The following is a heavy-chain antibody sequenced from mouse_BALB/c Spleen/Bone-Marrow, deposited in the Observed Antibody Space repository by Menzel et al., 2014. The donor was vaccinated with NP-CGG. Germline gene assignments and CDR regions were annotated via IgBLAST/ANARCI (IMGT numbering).Heavy chain of an antibody. Sequence: LQESGAELVRPGTSVKVSCKASGYAFTNYFIEWVKQRPGQGLEWIGVINPGSGGTNYNEKFKGKATLTADKSSSTAYMQLSSLTSDDSAVYFCVRELVRGMDYWGQGTSVTVAS. CDR2: INPGSGGT. V-gene: IGHV1-54*01. CDR1: GYAFTNYF. J-gene: IGHJ4*01. CDR3: VRELVRGMDY. D-gene: IGHD1-1*01.